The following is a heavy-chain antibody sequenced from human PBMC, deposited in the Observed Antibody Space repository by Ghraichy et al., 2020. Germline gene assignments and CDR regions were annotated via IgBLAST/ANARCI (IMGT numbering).Heavy chain of an antibody. CDR1: GGSFSDYH. Sequence: SETLSLTCAVFGGSFSDYHWSWIRQPPGKRLEWIGEINHSGNTKYNPSLKSRVTISVDTSKNQFSLKLNSVIAADTAVYYCARYSSNSYDDAFDSWGRGTLVTVSS. V-gene: IGHV4-34*01. CDR2: INHSGNT. CDR3: ARYSSNSYDDAFDS. J-gene: IGHJ3*01. D-gene: IGHD6-13*01.